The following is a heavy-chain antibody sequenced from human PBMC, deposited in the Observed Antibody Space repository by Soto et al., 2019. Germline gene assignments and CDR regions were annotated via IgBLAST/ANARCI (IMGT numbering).Heavy chain of an antibody. CDR1: GGSISSYY. CDR3: ARERRDGYKHYFDY. Sequence: QVQLQESGPGLVKPSETLSLMCTVSGGSISSYYWSWIRQPPGKGLEWIGYIYYSGSTNYNPSLKSRVTISVDTSKYQFSLKLSSVTAADTAVYYCARERRDGYKHYFDYWGQGTLVTVSS. D-gene: IGHD5-12*01. V-gene: IGHV4-59*01. J-gene: IGHJ4*02. CDR2: IYYSGST.